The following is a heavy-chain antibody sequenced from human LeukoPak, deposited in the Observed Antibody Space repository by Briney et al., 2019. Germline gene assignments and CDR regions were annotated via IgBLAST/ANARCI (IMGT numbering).Heavy chain of an antibody. J-gene: IGHJ4*02. V-gene: IGHV4-59*01. CDR3: ARVKYERYFDY. Sequence: SETLSPTCTVSGGSISSYYWSWIRQPPGKGLEWIGYIYYSGSTNYNPSLKSRVTISVDTSKNQFSLKLSSVTAADTAVYYCARVKYERYFDYWGQGTLVTVSS. CDR2: IYYSGST. CDR1: GGSISSYY. D-gene: IGHD1-1*01.